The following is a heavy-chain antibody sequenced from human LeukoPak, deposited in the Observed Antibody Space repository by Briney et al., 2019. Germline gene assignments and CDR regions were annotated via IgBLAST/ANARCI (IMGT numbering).Heavy chain of an antibody. Sequence: SVKVSCKASGYTFKNYDINWVRQATGQGLEWMGWMNPNSGNTGFAQKFQDRVSMTRDTSINTAYMELTSLRSGDTAVYYCARATPGGLHGYSFDYWGQGTVVTVYS. CDR3: ARATPGGLHGYSFDY. J-gene: IGHJ4*02. V-gene: IGHV1-8*02. CDR1: GYTFKNYD. D-gene: IGHD5-24*01. CDR2: MNPNSGNT.